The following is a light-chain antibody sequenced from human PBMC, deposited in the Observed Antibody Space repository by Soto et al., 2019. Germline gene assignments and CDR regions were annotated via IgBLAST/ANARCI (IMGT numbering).Light chain of an antibody. CDR3: QQYGSSPIT. Sequence: DIVLTHSPGTLSVSPGERATLSCRASQSVISSSLAWYQQKPGQAPRLLIYGASSRATGIPDRFSGSGSGTDFTLTISRLEPEDVAVYYCQQYGSSPITFGQGTRLE. CDR2: GAS. CDR1: QSVISSS. J-gene: IGKJ5*01. V-gene: IGKV3-20*01.